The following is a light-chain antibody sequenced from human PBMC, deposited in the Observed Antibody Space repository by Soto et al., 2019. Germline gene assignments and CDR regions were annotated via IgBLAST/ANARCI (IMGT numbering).Light chain of an antibody. Sequence: QSALTQPASVSGSPGQSIAISGTGTSSDVGAYNYVSWYQRHPGKAPKLMIYEVSNRPSGVSNRFSGSKSGNTASLTVSGLQAEDEADYYCSSYTTSSTLVFGGGTKLTVL. J-gene: IGLJ2*01. CDR3: SSYTTSSTLV. V-gene: IGLV2-14*01. CDR1: SSDVGAYNY. CDR2: EVS.